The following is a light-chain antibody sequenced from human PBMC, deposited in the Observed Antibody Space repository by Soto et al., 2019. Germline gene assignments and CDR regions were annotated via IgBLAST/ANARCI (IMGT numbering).Light chain of an antibody. V-gene: IGKV3-15*01. Sequence: EIVLTQSPVTLSLSPGERATLSCRASQSFRTYLAWYQVKPGQAPRLLIYDASTRATGIPARFSGSGSGTEFTLTISSLQSEDFAVYYCQQYNKWPPITFGGGTKVDIK. CDR3: QQYNKWPPIT. CDR1: QSFRTY. J-gene: IGKJ4*01. CDR2: DAS.